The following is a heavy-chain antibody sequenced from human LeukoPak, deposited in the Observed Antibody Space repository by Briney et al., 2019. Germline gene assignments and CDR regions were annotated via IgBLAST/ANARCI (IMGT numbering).Heavy chain of an antibody. V-gene: IGHV5-51*04. Sequence: GESLKISCQASGYSFTNNWIGWVRQMPGKGLEWMGIIYPGDSDTKYSPSFQGQVTISADKPVTTAYLQWSSLKASDTAMYYCAAGGLFTHFDYWGQGTLVTVSS. D-gene: IGHD3-16*01. J-gene: IGHJ4*02. CDR1: GYSFTNNW. CDR2: IYPGDSDT. CDR3: AAGGLFTHFDY.